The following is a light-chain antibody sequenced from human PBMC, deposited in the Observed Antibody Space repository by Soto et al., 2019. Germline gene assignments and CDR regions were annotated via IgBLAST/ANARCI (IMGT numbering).Light chain of an antibody. Sequence: DVVMTQSPLSLPVTLGQPASISCRSSQGLKHSDGNTYLHWFQQRPGQSPRRLINNVSHRDSGVQERFSGRRSGNDFELKISRVEGEEVGRVYCMQGTHWPLTFGQGTKVELK. V-gene: IGKV2-30*02. J-gene: IGKJ1*01. CDR2: NVS. CDR3: MQGTHWPLT. CDR1: QGLKHSDGNTY.